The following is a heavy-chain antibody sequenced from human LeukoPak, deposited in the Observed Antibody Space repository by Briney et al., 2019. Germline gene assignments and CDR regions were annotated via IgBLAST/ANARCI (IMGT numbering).Heavy chain of an antibody. Sequence: SETLSLTCTVSGGSISSGGYYWSWIRQHPGKGLEWVGYIYYSGSTYYNPSLKSRVTISVDTSKNQFSLKLSSVTAADTAVYYCARGQGIAAAGYYYYYGMDVWGQGTTVTVSS. CDR2: IYYSGST. V-gene: IGHV4-31*03. D-gene: IGHD6-13*01. CDR1: GGSISSGGYY. CDR3: ARGQGIAAAGYYYYYGMDV. J-gene: IGHJ6*02.